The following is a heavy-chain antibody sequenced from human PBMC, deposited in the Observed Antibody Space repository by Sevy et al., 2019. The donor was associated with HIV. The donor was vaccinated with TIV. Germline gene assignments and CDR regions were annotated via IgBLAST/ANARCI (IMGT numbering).Heavy chain of an antibody. V-gene: IGHV3-23*01. D-gene: IGHD3-22*01. J-gene: IGHJ6*03. CDR1: GFRFDSYG. CDR2: ISGSGTRT. Sequence: GGSLRLSCAVSGFRFDSYGMTWVRQAPGKGLEWVSAISGSGTRTYYADSVKGRFIISRDNSKNTLDLQMNSLRAEDTGIYYGAKGGGGHYDPDEIAYYFYYYNMDVWGKGTTVTVSS. CDR3: AKGGGGHYDPDEIAYYFYYYNMDV.